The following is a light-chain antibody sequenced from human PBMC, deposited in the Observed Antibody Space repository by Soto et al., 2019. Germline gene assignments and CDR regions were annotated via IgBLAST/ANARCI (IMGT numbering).Light chain of an antibody. Sequence: ETVMTQSAATLSMPLGERATLSCRASQSVSINLAWYQQKPGQAPRLLIYGASTRVTGVPARFSGSGSGTDFTLTISSLQSEDFAIYYCQQYNNWPRTFGQGTKVEIK. V-gene: IGKV3-15*01. J-gene: IGKJ1*01. CDR1: QSVSIN. CDR2: GAS. CDR3: QQYNNWPRT.